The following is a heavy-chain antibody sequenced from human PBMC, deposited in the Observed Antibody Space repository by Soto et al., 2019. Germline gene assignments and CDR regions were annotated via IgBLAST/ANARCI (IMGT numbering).Heavy chain of an antibody. CDR3: ARDRDSSGWLYYYYYGMDV. CDR1: GYTFTSYG. CDR2: ISAYNGNT. D-gene: IGHD6-19*01. Sequence: QVQLVQSGAEVKKPGASVKVSCKASGYTFTSYGISWVRQAPGQGLEWMGWISAYNGNTNYAQKLQGRVTMTTDTSTSTAYMELRSLRSDDTAVYYCARDRDSSGWLYYYYYGMDVWGQGTTVTVSS. J-gene: IGHJ6*02. V-gene: IGHV1-18*01.